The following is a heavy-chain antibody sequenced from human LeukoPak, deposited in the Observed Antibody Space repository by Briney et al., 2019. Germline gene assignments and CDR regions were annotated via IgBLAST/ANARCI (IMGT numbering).Heavy chain of an antibody. Sequence: GGSLRLSCVVSGFTFSTYWMSWVRQAPGKGLEWVANIKQDGSEKYYVDSVKGRFTIPRDNAKNSLYLQMNSLRAEDTAVYYCARDARYQLPRGDFDYWGQGTLVTVSS. CDR3: ARDARYQLPRGDFDY. CDR1: GFTFSTYW. CDR2: IKQDGSEK. D-gene: IGHD2-2*01. J-gene: IGHJ4*02. V-gene: IGHV3-7*01.